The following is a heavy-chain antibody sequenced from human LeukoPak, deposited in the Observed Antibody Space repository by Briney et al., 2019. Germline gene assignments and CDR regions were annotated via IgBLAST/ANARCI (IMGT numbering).Heavy chain of an antibody. Sequence: GASVKVSCKASGGTFISYAISWVRQAPGQGLEWMGGIIPIFGTANYAQKFQGRVTITADESTSTAYMELSSLRSEDTAVYYCASGKYSGYDEFDYWGQGTLVTVSS. V-gene: IGHV1-69*13. D-gene: IGHD5-12*01. CDR1: GGTFISYA. J-gene: IGHJ4*02. CDR2: IIPIFGTA. CDR3: ASGKYSGYDEFDY.